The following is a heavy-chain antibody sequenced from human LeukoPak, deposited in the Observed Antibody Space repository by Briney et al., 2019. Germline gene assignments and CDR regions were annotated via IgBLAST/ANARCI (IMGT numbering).Heavy chain of an antibody. V-gene: IGHV4-59*01. CDR2: IYYSGST. J-gene: IGHJ4*02. D-gene: IGHD3-16*01. CDR3: ARSYVWGSFVDY. Sequence: SETLSLTCTVSGGSISSYHWSWIRQPPGKGLEWIGYIYYSGSTNYNPSLKSRVTISVDTSKNQFSLKLSSVTAADTAVYYCARSYVWGSFVDYWGQGTLVTVSS. CDR1: GGSISSYH.